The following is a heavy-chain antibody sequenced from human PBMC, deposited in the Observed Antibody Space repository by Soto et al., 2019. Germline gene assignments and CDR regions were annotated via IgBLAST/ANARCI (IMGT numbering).Heavy chain of an antibody. J-gene: IGHJ4*02. CDR3: AKDRSGWDFNYYFDY. CDR2: ISYDGSDK. D-gene: IGHD6-19*01. V-gene: IGHV3-30*18. CDR1: GFTFSNYG. Sequence: GGSLILSCAASGFTFSNYGMHWVRQAPGKGLAWVAAISYDGSDKYYADFVKGRFTISRDSSKNTLYLQMNTLRSEDTAVYYCAKDRSGWDFNYYFDYWGQGTLVTVSS.